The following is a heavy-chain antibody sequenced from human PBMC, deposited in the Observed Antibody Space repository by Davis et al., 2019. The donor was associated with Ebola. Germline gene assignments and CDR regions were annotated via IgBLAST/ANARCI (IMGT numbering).Heavy chain of an antibody. D-gene: IGHD6-19*01. V-gene: IGHV1-46*01. Sequence: ASVKVSCKASGYTFTSYYMHWVRQAPGQGLEWMGIINPSGGSTSYAQKFQGRVTMTRDTSTSTVYMELSSLRSEDTAVYYCARDGGGIAVAGRGGMDVWGQGTTVTVSS. CDR1: GYTFTSYY. J-gene: IGHJ6*02. CDR2: INPSGGST. CDR3: ARDGGGIAVAGRGGMDV.